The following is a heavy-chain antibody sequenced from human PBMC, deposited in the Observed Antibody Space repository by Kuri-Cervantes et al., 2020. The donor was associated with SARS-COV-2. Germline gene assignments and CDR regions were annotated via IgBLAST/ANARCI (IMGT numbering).Heavy chain of an antibody. CDR1: GGSFINTDHY. CDR3: ARVENFRGTNKYYPFFHY. J-gene: IGHJ4*02. V-gene: IGHV4-30-4*01. Sequence: SCTVSGGSFINTDHYWTWIRQPPGKGLEWIGHIYYSGGTFYNPPLQSRILMSIDTSKNQFSLKLSSVTAADTAVYYCARVENFRGTNKYYPFFHYWGQGTPVTVSS. CDR2: IYYSGGT. D-gene: IGHD3-16*01.